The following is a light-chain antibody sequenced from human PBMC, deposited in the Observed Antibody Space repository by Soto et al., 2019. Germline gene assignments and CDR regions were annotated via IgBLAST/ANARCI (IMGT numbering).Light chain of an antibody. V-gene: IGKV3-15*01. J-gene: IGKJ5*01. CDR1: ESVSSN. CDR3: QQYGSWPPIT. CDR2: DAS. Sequence: EIEITQSPATLSVSPGGRVTLSCRASESVSSNLAWYQQKPGQAPSLLIFDASTRATGIPARFTGSGSATEFTLTISSLQSEDFAVYYCQQYGSWPPITLGQGTRLEIK.